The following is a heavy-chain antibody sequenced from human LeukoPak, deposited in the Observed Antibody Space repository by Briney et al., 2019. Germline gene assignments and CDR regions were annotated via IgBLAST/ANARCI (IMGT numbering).Heavy chain of an antibody. CDR2: IYTSGST. CDR3: ARAGNWNDNVYSYYYYMDV. J-gene: IGHJ6*03. V-gene: IGHV4-4*07. CDR1: GGSISSYY. D-gene: IGHD1-1*01. Sequence: SETLSLTCTVSGGSISSYYWSWIRQPAGKGLEWIGRIYTSGSTNYNPSLKSRVTMSVDTSKNQFSLKLSSVTAADTAVYYCARAGNWNDNVYSYYYYMDVWGKGTTVTVSS.